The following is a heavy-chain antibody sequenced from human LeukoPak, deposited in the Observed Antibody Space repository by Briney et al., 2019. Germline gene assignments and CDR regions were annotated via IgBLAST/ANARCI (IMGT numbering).Heavy chain of an antibody. CDR1: GXTFSSXA. CDR3: AKAFWSGYPVHYGMDV. CDR2: ISGSGDST. D-gene: IGHD3-3*01. J-gene: IGHJ6*02. Sequence: GSLRLXXXASGXTFSSXAMSWVRQAPGKGLEWVSAISGSGDSTDYADSVKGRFTISRDNSKNTLYLQMNSLRAEDTAVYYCAKAFWSGYPVHYGMDVWGQGTTVTVSS. V-gene: IGHV3-23*01.